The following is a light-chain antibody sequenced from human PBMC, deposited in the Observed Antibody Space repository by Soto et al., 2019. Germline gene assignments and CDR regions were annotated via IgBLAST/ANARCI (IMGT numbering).Light chain of an antibody. Sequence: EIVMTQSPATLSVSPGERATLSCRASQSVNSDLAWYQQKPGQAPRLLIYGASTRATGIPARFSGGGSGTEFTLTISSLQSEDFAVYYCQQRTSWPLTFGGGTKVDIK. J-gene: IGKJ4*01. CDR3: QQRTSWPLT. CDR1: QSVNSD. V-gene: IGKV3-15*01. CDR2: GAS.